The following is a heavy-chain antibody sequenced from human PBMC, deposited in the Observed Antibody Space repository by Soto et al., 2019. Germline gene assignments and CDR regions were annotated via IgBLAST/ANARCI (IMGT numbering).Heavy chain of an antibody. J-gene: IGHJ6*01. D-gene: IGHD5-18*01. CDR2: MSYDGSHK. CDR3: AREMTAPSDHYYGLDV. CDR1: RFTFSNYA. Sequence: QVQLVESGGGVVQPGRSLRLSCAASRFTFSNYAMHWVRQAPGKGLQWVAIMSYDGSHKYYADSVKDRFTISRDNSENTLYQQMNSLRAEDTAVYYCAREMTAPSDHYYGLDVWGQGTTVTVSS. V-gene: IGHV3-30-3*01.